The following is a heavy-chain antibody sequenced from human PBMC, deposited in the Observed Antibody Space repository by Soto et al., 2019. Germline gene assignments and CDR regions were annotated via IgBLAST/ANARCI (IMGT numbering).Heavy chain of an antibody. CDR2: ISGSGGST. CDR3: ATRRDASYYYYGMDV. Sequence: GGSLRLSCAASGFTFSTYAMSWVRQAPGKGLEWVSAISGSGGSTYYADSVKGRFTISRDNSKNTLFLQMNSLRAGDTAVYYCATRRDASYYYYGMDVWGQGTTVTVSS. D-gene: IGHD2-2*01. J-gene: IGHJ6*02. CDR1: GFTFSTYA. V-gene: IGHV3-23*01.